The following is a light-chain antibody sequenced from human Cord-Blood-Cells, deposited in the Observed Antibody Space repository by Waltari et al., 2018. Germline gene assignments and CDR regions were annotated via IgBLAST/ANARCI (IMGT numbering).Light chain of an antibody. CDR3: NSRDSSGNHYV. J-gene: IGLJ1*01. CDR1: SLRSYY. CDR2: GKN. Sequence: SSELTQDPAVSVALGQTVRITCQGDSLRSYYASRYQQKPGQAPVLVIYGKNNRPPGIPDRFSGSSSGNTASLTITGAQAEDEADYYCNSRDSSGNHYVFGTGTKVTVL. V-gene: IGLV3-19*01.